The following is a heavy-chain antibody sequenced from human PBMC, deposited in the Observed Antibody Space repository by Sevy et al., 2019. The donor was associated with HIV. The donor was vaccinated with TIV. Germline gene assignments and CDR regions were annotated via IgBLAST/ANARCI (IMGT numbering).Heavy chain of an antibody. CDR3: ARARATNWNRMAWFDP. Sequence: SETLSLTCAVYGGSFSGYYWSWIRQPPGKGLEWIGEINHSGSTNYNPSLKSRVTISVDTSKNQFSLKLSSVTAADTAVYYCARARATNWNRMAWFDPWGQGTLVTVSS. CDR1: GGSFSGYY. D-gene: IGHD1-20*01. CDR2: INHSGST. V-gene: IGHV4-34*01. J-gene: IGHJ5*02.